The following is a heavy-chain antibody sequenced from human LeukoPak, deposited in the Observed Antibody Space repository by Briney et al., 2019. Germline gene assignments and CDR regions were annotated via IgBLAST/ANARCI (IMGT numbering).Heavy chain of an antibody. J-gene: IGHJ3*02. D-gene: IGHD2/OR15-2a*01. CDR2: ANYRSKWYN. Sequence: SQTLSLTCAISGDSVSSNSAAWNWLRQSPSRGLEWLGRANYRSKWYNDYAVSVKSRITITPDTSKNQFSLQLNSVTPEDTAVYYCARFYANYIDAFDIWGQGTMVTVSS. V-gene: IGHV6-1*01. CDR1: GDSVSSNSAA. CDR3: ARFYANYIDAFDI.